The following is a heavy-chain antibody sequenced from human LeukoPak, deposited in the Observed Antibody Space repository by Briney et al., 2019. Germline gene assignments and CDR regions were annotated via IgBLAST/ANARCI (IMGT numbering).Heavy chain of an antibody. Sequence: PGGSLRLSCAASGFTFSTYAMSWVRQAPGKGLEWVSSINDSSATYYADSVKGRFSISRDNSKNTLYLQMNSLRAEDTAVYYCAKGGTGYCSSSSCLYYFHYWGQGTLVTVSS. CDR3: AKGGTGYCSSSSCLYYFHY. CDR2: INDSSAT. V-gene: IGHV3-23*01. D-gene: IGHD2-2*01. CDR1: GFTFSTYA. J-gene: IGHJ4*02.